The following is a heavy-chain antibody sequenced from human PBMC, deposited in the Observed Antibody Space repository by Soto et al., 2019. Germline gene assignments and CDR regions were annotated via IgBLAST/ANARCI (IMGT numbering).Heavy chain of an antibody. CDR2: IWYDGSNK. Sequence: PGGSLRLSCAASGFTFSSYGMHSVRQAPGKGLEWVAVIWYDGSNKYYADSVKGRFTISRDNSKNTLYLQMNSLRAEDTAVYYCARDLHGLNYDFWSGYHYDYWGQGTLVNVSS. D-gene: IGHD3-3*01. CDR3: ARDLHGLNYDFWSGYHYDY. J-gene: IGHJ4*02. V-gene: IGHV3-33*01. CDR1: GFTFSSYG.